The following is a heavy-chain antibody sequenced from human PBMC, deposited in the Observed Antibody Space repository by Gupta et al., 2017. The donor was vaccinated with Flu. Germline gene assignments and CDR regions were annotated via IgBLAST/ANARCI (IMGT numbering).Heavy chain of an antibody. J-gene: IGHJ6*03. CDR3: ARDLDSDYGDYYMDV. D-gene: IGHD5-12*01. Sequence: EVKLVESGGGLVKPGGSLTLSCAASGFTFSTYRMHWVRQAPGKGLEWVSSITGSGTYIYYADSVKGRFTISRDNAKNSLYLQMNSLRVEDTAVYYCARDLDSDYGDYYMDVWGKGTTVTVSS. CDR2: ITGSGTYI. CDR1: GFTFSTYR. V-gene: IGHV3-21*01.